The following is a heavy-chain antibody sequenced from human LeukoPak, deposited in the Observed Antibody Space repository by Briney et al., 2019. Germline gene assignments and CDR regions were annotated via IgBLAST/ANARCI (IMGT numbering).Heavy chain of an antibody. V-gene: IGHV3-48*01. CDR2: ISSSSSTI. CDR3: ARGGGYSSGLDAFDI. CDR1: GFTFSSYS. J-gene: IGHJ3*02. D-gene: IGHD6-19*01. Sequence: PGGSLRLSCAASGFTFSSYSMNWVRHAPGKGLEWVSYISSSSSTIYYADSVKGRFTISRDNAKNSLYLQMNSLRAEDTAVYYCARGGGYSSGLDAFDIWGQGTMVTVSS.